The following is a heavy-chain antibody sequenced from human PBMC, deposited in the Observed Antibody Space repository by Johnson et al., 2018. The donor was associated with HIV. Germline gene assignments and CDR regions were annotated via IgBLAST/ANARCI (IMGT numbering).Heavy chain of an antibody. CDR3: LLGQDGGGI. V-gene: IGHV3-7*01. D-gene: IGHD3-16*01. CDR2: IKQDGGEK. CDR1: GFTFSAYF. J-gene: IGHJ3*02. Sequence: EMQLVESGGGLIQPGESLRLSCAASGFTFSAYFMSWVRQAPGKGLEWVANIKQDGGEKNYVDSVKGRFTISRDNAEKSLYLQINSLRAEDTTVYYALLGQDGGGIWGQGTMVTVSS.